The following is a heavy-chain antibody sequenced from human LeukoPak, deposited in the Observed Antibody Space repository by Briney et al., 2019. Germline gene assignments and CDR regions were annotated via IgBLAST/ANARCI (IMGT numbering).Heavy chain of an antibody. CDR2: ISWNSGSI. Sequence: GRSLRLSCAASGFTFDDYAMHWVRQAPGKGLEWVSGISWNSGSIGYADSVKGRFTISRDNAKNSLYLQMNSLRAEDTAVYYCARLIEYGMDVWGQGTTVTVSS. V-gene: IGHV3-9*01. J-gene: IGHJ6*02. D-gene: IGHD3-16*01. CDR3: ARLIEYGMDV. CDR1: GFTFDDYA.